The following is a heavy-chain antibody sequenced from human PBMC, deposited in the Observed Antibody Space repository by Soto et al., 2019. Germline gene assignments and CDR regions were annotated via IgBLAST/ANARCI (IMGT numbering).Heavy chain of an antibody. Sequence: QVQLVQSGAEVKKPGASVKVSCKAPGYTFSSYDINWVRQATGQGLEWMGWLNPNSGDTGYAQKFQGRGTLTRNTSINTAYIELSSLTSDDTAVYYCATSGGGWYLYWGQGTLVTVSS. CDR3: ATSGGGWYLY. CDR1: GYTFSSYD. CDR2: LNPNSGDT. D-gene: IGHD6-19*01. J-gene: IGHJ4*02. V-gene: IGHV1-8*01.